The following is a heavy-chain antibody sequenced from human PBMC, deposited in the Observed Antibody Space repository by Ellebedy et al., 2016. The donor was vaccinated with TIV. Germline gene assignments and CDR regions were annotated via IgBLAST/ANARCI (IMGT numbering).Heavy chain of an antibody. J-gene: IGHJ4*02. CDR2: IFHSGST. Sequence: SETLSLTXAVSGDSISSSNWWSWVRQTPGKGLEWIGEIFHSGSTNYSPSLKSRVTMSIDKSKNQFSLELTSVTAADTAVYYCARELSGNFFDFWGQGTLVTASS. CDR1: GDSISSSNW. V-gene: IGHV4-4*02. CDR3: ARELSGNFFDF. D-gene: IGHD1-26*01.